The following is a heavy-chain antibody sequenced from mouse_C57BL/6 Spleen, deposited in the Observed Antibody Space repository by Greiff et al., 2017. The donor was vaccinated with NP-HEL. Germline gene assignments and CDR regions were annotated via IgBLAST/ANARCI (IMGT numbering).Heavy chain of an antibody. V-gene: IGHV1-50*01. J-gene: IGHJ4*01. CDR2: IDPSDSYT. Sequence: QVQLQQPGAELVKPGASVKLSCKASGYTFTSYWMQWVKQRPGQGLEWIGEIDPSDSYTNYNQKFKGKATLTVDTSSSTAYMQLSSLTSEDSAVYYCARRSGGIYYGNYGDYAMDYWGQGTSVTVSS. CDR1: GYTFTSYW. D-gene: IGHD2-1*01. CDR3: ARRSGGIYYGNYGDYAMDY.